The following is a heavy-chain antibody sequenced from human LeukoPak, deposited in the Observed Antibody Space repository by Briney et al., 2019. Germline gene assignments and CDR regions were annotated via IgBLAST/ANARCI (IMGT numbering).Heavy chain of an antibody. V-gene: IGHV4-59*01. CDR3: ARAPGGYDSSGYYDY. Sequence: SETLSLTCTVSGGSISSYYWSWIRQPPGKGLEWIGYIYYSGSTNYNPSLKSRVTISVDTSKNQFSLKLSSVTAADTAVYYCARAPGGYDSSGYYDYWGQGTLATVSS. D-gene: IGHD3-22*01. CDR2: IYYSGST. J-gene: IGHJ4*02. CDR1: GGSISSYY.